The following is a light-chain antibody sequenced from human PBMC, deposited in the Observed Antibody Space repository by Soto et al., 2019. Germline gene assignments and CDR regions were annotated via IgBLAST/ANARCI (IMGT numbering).Light chain of an antibody. CDR2: EVN. V-gene: IGLV2-14*01. CDR1: SSDVGGYNY. J-gene: IGLJ1*01. Sequence: QSVLTQPPSASGSPGQSVAISCTGTSSDVGGYNYVSWYQQHPGKAPKLMIYEVNKRPSGVSNRFSGSKSGNTASLTISGLQSEDEADYYCISYTSDDVRYVFGTGTKVTVL. CDR3: ISYTSDDVRYV.